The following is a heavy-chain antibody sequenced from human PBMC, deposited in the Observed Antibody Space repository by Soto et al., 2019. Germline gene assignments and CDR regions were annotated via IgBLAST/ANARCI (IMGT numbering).Heavy chain of an antibody. CDR3: ARTYGDYVSTCCDWFDP. V-gene: IGHV4-31*03. CDR2: IYYSGST. D-gene: IGHD4-17*01. J-gene: IGHJ5*02. Sequence: QVQLQESGPGLVKPSQTLSLTCTVSGGSISSGGYYWSWIRQHPGKGLEWIGYIYYSGSTYYNPSLKSRVTISVDTSKNQFSLKLSSVTAADTAVYYCARTYGDYVSTCCDWFDPWGQGTLVTVSS. CDR1: GGSISSGGYY.